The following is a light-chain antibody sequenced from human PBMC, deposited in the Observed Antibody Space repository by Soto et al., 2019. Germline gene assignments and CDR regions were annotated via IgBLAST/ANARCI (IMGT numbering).Light chain of an antibody. V-gene: IGKV3-15*01. CDR3: QQYNNWPPT. CDR2: DAS. J-gene: IGKJ1*01. Sequence: EIVMTQSPATLSVSPGERATLSCRASQSLSSNLAWYQQKPGQAPRLLIYDASTRATGVPARFSGSGSGTEFTLTISSLQSEDFTVYFCQQYNNWPPTFGQGTKVDIK. CDR1: QSLSSN.